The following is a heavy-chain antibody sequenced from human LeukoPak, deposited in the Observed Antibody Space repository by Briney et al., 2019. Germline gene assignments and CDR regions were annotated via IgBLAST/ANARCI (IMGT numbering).Heavy chain of an antibody. Sequence: GGSLGLSCAASGFTFSSHAMSWVRQAPGKGLEWVSSISGSGGTTNYADSVKGRFTLSRDNSKNTLYLQMNSLRAEDTAVYYCAKDRGYYDSSGEDAFDIWGQGTMVTVSS. V-gene: IGHV3-23*01. CDR2: ISGSGGTT. D-gene: IGHD3-22*01. CDR3: AKDRGYYDSSGEDAFDI. J-gene: IGHJ3*02. CDR1: GFTFSSHA.